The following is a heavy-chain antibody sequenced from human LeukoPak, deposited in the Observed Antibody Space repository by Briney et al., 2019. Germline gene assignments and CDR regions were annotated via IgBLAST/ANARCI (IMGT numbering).Heavy chain of an antibody. Sequence: GGSLRLSCAASGFSFRNYGMHWVRQATGKGLEWVSFIWSDGNNRFYADSVKGRFTISRDNSKNMLFLQMDTLRAEDTALYYCAKDPGASVSGFHMDVWGKGTTVIVSS. CDR3: AKDPGASVSGFHMDV. D-gene: IGHD2-8*02. V-gene: IGHV3-30*02. CDR1: GFSFRNYG. J-gene: IGHJ6*03. CDR2: IWSDGNNR.